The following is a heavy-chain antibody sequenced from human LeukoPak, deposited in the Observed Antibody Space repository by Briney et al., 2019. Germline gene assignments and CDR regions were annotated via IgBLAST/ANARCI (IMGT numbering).Heavy chain of an antibody. Sequence: GGSLRLSCAASGFTFSDYYMSWIRQAPGKGLEWVSYISTSGSSIFYAGSVKGRFTISRDNAKSSLYLQMDSLRADDTAVYYCARDLYSGYNSYYYYYGMDVWGQGTTVTVSS. CDR3: ARDLYSGYNSYYYYYGMDV. D-gene: IGHD5-12*01. CDR1: GFTFSDYY. CDR2: ISTSGSSI. J-gene: IGHJ6*02. V-gene: IGHV3-11*01.